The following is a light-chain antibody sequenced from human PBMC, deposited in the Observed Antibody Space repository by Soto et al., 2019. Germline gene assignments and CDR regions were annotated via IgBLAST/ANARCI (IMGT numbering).Light chain of an antibody. CDR2: DAS. J-gene: IGKJ4*01. CDR3: QQYGSPPRT. V-gene: IGKV3D-20*01. Sequence: EIVLTQSPATLSLSPGERATLSCGASQTVSSSYLAWYQLKPGLAPRLLFYDASNRTPGIPDRFSGSGAGTDVTLTISGLEPEDCAVYYCQQYGSPPRTFGGGTKVEMK. CDR1: QTVSSSY.